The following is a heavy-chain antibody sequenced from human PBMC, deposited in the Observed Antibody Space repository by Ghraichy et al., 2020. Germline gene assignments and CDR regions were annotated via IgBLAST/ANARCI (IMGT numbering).Heavy chain of an antibody. D-gene: IGHD2-2*01. V-gene: IGHV4-30-4*01. CDR1: GGSINSGDYY. Sequence: SETLSLTCTVSGGSINSGDYYWSWIRQPPGKGLEWIGYINYIGNTYYNASLKSRLTISVDTSKNQFSLKLSSVTAADTAVYYCARYCSSTSGDFDYWGQGTPVTVSS. J-gene: IGHJ4*02. CDR2: INYIGNT. CDR3: ARYCSSTSGDFDY.